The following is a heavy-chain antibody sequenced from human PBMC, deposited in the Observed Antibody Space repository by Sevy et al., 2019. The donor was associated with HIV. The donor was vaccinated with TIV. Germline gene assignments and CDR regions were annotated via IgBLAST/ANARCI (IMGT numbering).Heavy chain of an antibody. J-gene: IGHJ4*02. Sequence: GGSLRLSCAASGFTFSANWMNWVRQAPGKGLEWVANIKGDGSDKHYVDSVEGRFTISRDNAKNLLYLQMNSLRVKDTAVYYCAHETFGRFESWGQGTLVTVSS. CDR3: AHETFGRFES. V-gene: IGHV3-7*01. CDR2: IKGDGSDK. CDR1: GFTFSANW. D-gene: IGHD3-16*01.